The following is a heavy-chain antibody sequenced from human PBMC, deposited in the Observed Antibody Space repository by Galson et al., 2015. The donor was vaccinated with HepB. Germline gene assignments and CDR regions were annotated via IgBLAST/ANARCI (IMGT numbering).Heavy chain of an antibody. J-gene: IGHJ6*02. CDR1: GVKFSDHY. Sequence: SMRLCCAAYGVKFSDHYMNWVRQAPGKGLEWIGRVTNKINGDTTHYVAPVKGRFTHSRDDPQNSLFLHMTSLSSEDTAVYFCCRIRSTHYLYGVDIWGQGTTVIVSS. CDR3: CRIRSTHYLYGVDI. D-gene: IGHD2-8*01. CDR2: VTNKINGDTT. V-gene: IGHV3-72*01.